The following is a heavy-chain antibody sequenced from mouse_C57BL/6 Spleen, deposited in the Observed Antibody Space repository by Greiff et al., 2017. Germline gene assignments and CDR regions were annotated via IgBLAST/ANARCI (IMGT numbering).Heavy chain of an antibody. CDR1: GYAFSSYW. CDR3: ARQRCDY. CDR2: IYPGGGVT. V-gene: IGHV1-80*01. J-gene: IGHJ2*01. Sequence: VHLVESGAELVKPGASVKISCKASGYAFSSYWMNWVKQRPGQGLEWIGQIYPGGGVTNYNGKFKGKATLTADKSSSTAYMQLSSLTSEDSAVYFCARQRCDYWGQGTTLTVSS.